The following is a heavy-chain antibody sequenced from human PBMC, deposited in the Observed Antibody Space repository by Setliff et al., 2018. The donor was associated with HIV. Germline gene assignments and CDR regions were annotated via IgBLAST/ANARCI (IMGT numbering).Heavy chain of an antibody. D-gene: IGHD2-21*01. J-gene: IGHJ4*02. CDR2: IYWDDDK. V-gene: IGHV2-5*02. CDR1: GFSLSATSMG. CDR3: IHRRRDGFIPY. Sequence: SGPTLVNPTQTLTLTCTFSGFSLSATSMGVGWVRQPPGKALEWLALIYWDDDKRYSPSLESRLTITKDTSKNQVVLTMTNMDSVDTATYYCIHRRRDGFIPYWGQGTRVTVSS.